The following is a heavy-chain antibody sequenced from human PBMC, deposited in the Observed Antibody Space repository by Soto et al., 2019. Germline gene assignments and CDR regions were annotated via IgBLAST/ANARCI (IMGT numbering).Heavy chain of an antibody. D-gene: IGHD5-12*01. CDR3: ARGWDRGYDCDY. CDR1: GFTFSSYG. CDR2: IWYDGSNK. J-gene: IGHJ4*02. Sequence: QVQLVESGGGVVQPGRSLRLSCAASGFTFSSYGMHWVRQAPGKGLEWVAVIWYDGSNKYYADSVKGRFTISRDNSKNTLYLQMNSLRAEDTAVYYCARGWDRGYDCDYWGQGTLVTVSS. V-gene: IGHV3-33*01.